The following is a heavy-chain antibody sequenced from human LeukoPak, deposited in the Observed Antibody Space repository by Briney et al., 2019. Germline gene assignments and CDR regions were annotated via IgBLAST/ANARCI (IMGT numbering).Heavy chain of an antibody. Sequence: GGSLRLSCAASGFTFTYYAMHWVRQAPGKGLEWVAVISSDGSNKYYADSVKGRFTVSRDNSKNTVYLHMNSLSAEDTALYYCARGHSGSSYSRQDYWGQGALVTVSS. CDR3: ARGHSGSSYSRQDY. D-gene: IGHD6-13*01. CDR1: GFTFTYYA. V-gene: IGHV3-30-3*01. CDR2: ISSDGSNK. J-gene: IGHJ4*02.